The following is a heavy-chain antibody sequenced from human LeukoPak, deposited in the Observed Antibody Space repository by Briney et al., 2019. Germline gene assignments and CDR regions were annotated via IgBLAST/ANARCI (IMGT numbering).Heavy chain of an antibody. Sequence: PGTSLRLSCAASGFTFSSHGMHWVRQAPGIGLEMVALILYDGSNEYYEDSVQGRFTISRDSSRNTLYLQMNSLRAEDTAVYYCAKDGTGGYYYLDYWGQGTLVTVSS. CDR1: GFTFSSHG. CDR3: AKDGTGGYYYLDY. D-gene: IGHD3-22*01. V-gene: IGHV3-30*18. J-gene: IGHJ4*02. CDR2: ILYDGSNE.